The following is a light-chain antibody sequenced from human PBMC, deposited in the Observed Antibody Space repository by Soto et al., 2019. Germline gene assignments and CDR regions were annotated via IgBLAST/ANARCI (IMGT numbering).Light chain of an antibody. Sequence: ELVLTQSPATLSLSPGDRATLSCRASQSISSYLAWYQHKPGQAPRLLIYGASNRATGIPARFSGSGSGTDFTLTISSLEPEDFALYYCQQRRNWLTFGGGTKVEIK. J-gene: IGKJ4*01. CDR3: QQRRNWLT. CDR2: GAS. CDR1: QSISSY. V-gene: IGKV3-11*01.